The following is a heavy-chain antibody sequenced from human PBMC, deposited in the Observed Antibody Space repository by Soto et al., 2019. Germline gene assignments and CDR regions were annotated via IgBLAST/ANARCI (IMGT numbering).Heavy chain of an antibody. D-gene: IGHD2-2*02. J-gene: IGHJ5*02. CDR3: AREYHP. CDR1: GGSVSSGSYY. Sequence: QVQLQESGPGLVKPSETLSLTCTVSGGSVSSGSYYWTWIRQPPGKGLEWIGHIYYSGTTNYNPSLKSRVSISLDTSKNQFSLKLSSVTAAATAVYYCAREYHPWGQGTLVTVSS. V-gene: IGHV4-61*01. CDR2: IYYSGTT.